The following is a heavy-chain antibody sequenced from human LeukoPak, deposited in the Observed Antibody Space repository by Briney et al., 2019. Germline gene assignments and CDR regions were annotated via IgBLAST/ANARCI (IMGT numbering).Heavy chain of an antibody. CDR2: IYTSGST. CDR1: GGSISSGSYY. D-gene: IGHD4-17*01. J-gene: IGHJ3*02. CDR3: ARDLGATTVTKSGNAFDI. Sequence: SQTLSLTCTVSGGSISSGSYYWSWIRQPAGKGLEWIGRIYTSGSTNYNPSLKSRVTISVDTSKNQFSLKLSSVTAADTAVYYCARDLGATTVTKSGNAFDIWGQGTMVTVSS. V-gene: IGHV4-61*02.